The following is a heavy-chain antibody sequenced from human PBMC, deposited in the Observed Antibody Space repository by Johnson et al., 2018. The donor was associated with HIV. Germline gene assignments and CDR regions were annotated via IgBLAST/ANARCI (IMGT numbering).Heavy chain of an antibody. CDR1: GFTFSSYG. Sequence: QVQLVESGGGVVQPGGSLRLSCAASGFTFSSYGMHWVRQAPGKGLEWVALIRYDGSKKYYADSVKGRFTISRDNYKNTMDLQSNSLRAEDTAVYYCAKEYYYDSSGFPDAFDIWGQGTMVTVSS. J-gene: IGHJ3*02. CDR2: IRYDGSKK. V-gene: IGHV3-30*02. CDR3: AKEYYYDSSGFPDAFDI. D-gene: IGHD3-22*01.